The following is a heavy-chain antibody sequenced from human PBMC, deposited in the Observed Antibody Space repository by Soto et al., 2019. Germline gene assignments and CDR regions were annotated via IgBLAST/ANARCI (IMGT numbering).Heavy chain of an antibody. J-gene: IGHJ6*02. CDR1: GFTFTSSA. Sequence: SVKVSCKASGFTFTSSAVQWVRQARGQRLEWIGWIVVGSGNTNYAQKFQERVTITRDMSTSTAYMELSSLRSEDTAVYYCAADPSLYSYGQDYYYYGMDVWGQGTKVTVSS. V-gene: IGHV1-58*01. CDR3: AADPSLYSYGQDYYYYGMDV. CDR2: IVVGSGNT. D-gene: IGHD5-18*01.